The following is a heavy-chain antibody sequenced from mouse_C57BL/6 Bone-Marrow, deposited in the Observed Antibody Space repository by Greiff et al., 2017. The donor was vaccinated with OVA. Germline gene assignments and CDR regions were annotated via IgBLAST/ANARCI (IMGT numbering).Heavy chain of an antibody. J-gene: IGHJ2*01. CDR2: IDPENGDT. CDR3: TTGWLDY. V-gene: IGHV14-4*01. CDR1: GFNIKDDY. D-gene: IGHD2-3*01. Sequence: VQLKESGAELVRPGASVKLSCTASGFNIKDDYMHWVKQRPEQGLEWIGWIDPENGDTEYASKFQGKATITADTSSNTAYLQLSSLTSEDTAVYYCTTGWLDYWGQGTTLTVSS.